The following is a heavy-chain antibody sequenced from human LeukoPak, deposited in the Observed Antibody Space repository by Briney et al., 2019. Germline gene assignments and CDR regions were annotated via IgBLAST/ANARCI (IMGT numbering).Heavy chain of an antibody. CDR2: ISYDGSNK. V-gene: IGHV3-30*18. J-gene: IGHJ6*03. Sequence: GGSLRLSCAASGFTFSSYGMHWVRQAPGKGLEWVAVISYDGSNKYYADSVKGRFTISRDNSKNTLYLQMSSLRAEDTAVYYCANGYCTNGVCYPYYYYYMDVWGKGTTVTVSS. CDR3: ANGYCTNGVCYPYYYYYMDV. CDR1: GFTFSSYG. D-gene: IGHD2-8*01.